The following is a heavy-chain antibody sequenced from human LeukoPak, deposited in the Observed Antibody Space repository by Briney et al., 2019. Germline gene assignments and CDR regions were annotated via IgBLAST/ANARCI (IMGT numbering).Heavy chain of an antibody. CDR1: GFTFSSYW. CDR2: IKHDGSEK. Sequence: PGGSLRLSCAASGFTFSSYWMSWDRQPPGKGLEWVANIKHDGSEKYYVDSVKGRFSISRDYAKISVYLQMNSLRAEDTAVYYCARGPGRVATTATGSFDIWGQGTVVTVSS. V-gene: IGHV3-7*05. CDR3: ARGPGRVATTATGSFDI. D-gene: IGHD1-1*01. J-gene: IGHJ3*02.